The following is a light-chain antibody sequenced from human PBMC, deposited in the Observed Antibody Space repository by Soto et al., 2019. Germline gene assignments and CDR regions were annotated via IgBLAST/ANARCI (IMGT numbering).Light chain of an antibody. CDR3: QQYNNWPFPSWT. V-gene: IGKV3-15*01. CDR1: QIVSRT. J-gene: IGKJ1*01. CDR2: GAS. Sequence: EIVMTQSPATLSVSPGERATLSCGASQIVSRTLAGYKQKPGQAPRLLIYGASTRATGIPARFSGSGSGTEFTLTISSLQSEDFAVYYCQQYNNWPFPSWTFGQGTKVEIK.